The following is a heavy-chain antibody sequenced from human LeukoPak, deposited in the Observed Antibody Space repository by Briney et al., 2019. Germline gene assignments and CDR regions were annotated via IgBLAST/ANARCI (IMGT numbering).Heavy chain of an antibody. D-gene: IGHD6-13*01. J-gene: IGHJ4*02. V-gene: IGHV3-33*01. CDR1: GFTFSSFG. CDR2: IWHDGSTK. Sequence: GGSLRLSCAASGFTFSSFGMHWVRQSPGKGREWVAVIWHDGSTKVYADSVKGRFTISRDNSRNTLYLQVNSLRAEDTAVYYCARDRYSSMWSVFEYWGQGALVTVSS. CDR3: ARDRYSSMWSVFEY.